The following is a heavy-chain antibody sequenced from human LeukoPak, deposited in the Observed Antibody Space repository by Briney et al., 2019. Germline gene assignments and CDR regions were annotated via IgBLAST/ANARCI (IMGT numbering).Heavy chain of an antibody. CDR2: ISGSRGST. V-gene: IGHV3-23*01. Sequence: GGSLRLSCAASGFTFSSYAMSWVRQAPGKGLEWVSAISGSRGSTYYADSVKGRFTISRDNSKNTLYLQMNSLRAEDTAVYYCAKGLAGYYYGMDVWGQGTTVTVSS. D-gene: IGHD6-19*01. CDR1: GFTFSSYA. J-gene: IGHJ6*02. CDR3: AKGLAGYYYGMDV.